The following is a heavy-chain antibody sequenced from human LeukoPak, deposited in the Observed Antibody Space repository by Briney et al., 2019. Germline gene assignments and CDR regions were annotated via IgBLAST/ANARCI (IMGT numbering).Heavy chain of an antibody. D-gene: IGHD3-10*01. CDR2: INPNSGGT. CDR1: GYTFTGYY. J-gene: IGHJ3*02. V-gene: IGHV1-2*04. CDR3: ARPKRSLDGLDAFDI. Sequence: GASVKVSCKASGYTFTGYYMHWVRQAPGQGLEWMGWINPNSGGTNYAQKFQGWVTMTRDTSISTAYMELSRLRSDDTAVYYCARPKRSLDGLDAFDIWGQGTMVTVSS.